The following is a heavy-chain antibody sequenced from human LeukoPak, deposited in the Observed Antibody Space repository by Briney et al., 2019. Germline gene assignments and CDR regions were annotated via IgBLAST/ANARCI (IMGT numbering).Heavy chain of an antibody. J-gene: IGHJ4*02. CDR1: DVSISSHY. V-gene: IGHV4-59*11. CDR2: MRDTVNT. Sequence: SETLSLTCSVSDVSISSHYWSWLRQPPGKALEWIAYMRDTVNTKDNPSFKSRLTLSADTSKNQFSLRLSSVTAADSAVYYCATIKRGNIYGYSDFWGQGILVTVSS. D-gene: IGHD5-18*01. CDR3: ATIKRGNIYGYSDF.